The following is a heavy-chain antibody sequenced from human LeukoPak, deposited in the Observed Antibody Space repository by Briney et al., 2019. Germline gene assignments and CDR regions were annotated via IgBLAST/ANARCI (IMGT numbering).Heavy chain of an antibody. Sequence: SETLSLTCSVSAYSISSGYYWGWIRQPPGKGLEWIGSIHHTGYTFYNPSVKSRITISVDTSKNQFSLKLSSVTAADTAVYYCAREIPGIAAAVDYWGQGTLVTVSS. D-gene: IGHD6-13*01. CDR3: AREIPGIAAAVDY. J-gene: IGHJ4*02. CDR1: AYSISSGYY. CDR2: IHHTGYT. V-gene: IGHV4-38-2*02.